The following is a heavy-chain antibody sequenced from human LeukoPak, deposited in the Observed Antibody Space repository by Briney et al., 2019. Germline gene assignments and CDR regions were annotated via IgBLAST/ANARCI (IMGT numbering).Heavy chain of an antibody. Sequence: SETLSLTCTVSGGSISSYYWSWIRQPPGKGLEWIGYIYYSGSTNYNPSLKSRVTISVDTSKNQFSLKLSSVTAADTAVYYCARVPDRTTCLDYWGQGTLVTVSS. J-gene: IGHJ4*02. V-gene: IGHV4-59*01. CDR3: ARVPDRTTCLDY. CDR1: GGSISSYY. CDR2: IYYSGST. D-gene: IGHD2/OR15-2a*01.